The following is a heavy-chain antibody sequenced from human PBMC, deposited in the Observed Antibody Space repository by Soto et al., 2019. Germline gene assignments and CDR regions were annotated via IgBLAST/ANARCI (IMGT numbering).Heavy chain of an antibody. J-gene: IGHJ4*02. CDR2: IRTKPNSYGT. D-gene: IGHD7-27*01. CDR1: GFTFSGSA. CDR3: TRLSGTGEGDY. Sequence: EVQLVESGGGLVQPGGSLKLSCAASGFTFSGSAMHWVRQASGKGLEWVGRIRTKPNSYGTTYAASVEGRFTISRDDSKNTAYLQMNSPKTEDTAVYYCTRLSGTGEGDYWGQGTLVTVSS. V-gene: IGHV3-73*02.